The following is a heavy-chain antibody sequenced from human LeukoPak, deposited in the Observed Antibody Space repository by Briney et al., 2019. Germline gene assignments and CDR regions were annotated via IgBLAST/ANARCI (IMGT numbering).Heavy chain of an antibody. CDR2: MYTSGKT. CDR3: ARCMTLHGCDT. CDR1: GGSIRIGTYY. Sequence: PSETLSLTCTVSGGSIRIGTYYWSWMRLPAGKGLEWIGRMYTSGKTTYNASFKSRVTISSGTSNSQVDLSLSSVTAADTAVYYCARCMTLHGCDTWGQGSLVTVSS. V-gene: IGHV4-61*02. J-gene: IGHJ5*02.